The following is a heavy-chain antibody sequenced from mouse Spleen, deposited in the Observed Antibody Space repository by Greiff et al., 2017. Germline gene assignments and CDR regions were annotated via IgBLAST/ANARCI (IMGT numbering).Heavy chain of an antibody. V-gene: IGHV1S81*02. CDR3: ARNQLAWFAY. Sequence: VQLQQPGAELVKPGASVKLSCKASGYTFTSYWMHWVKQRPGQGLEWIGEINPSNGRTNYNEKFKSKATLTVDKSSSTAYMQLSSLTSEDSAVYYCARNQLAWFAYWGQGTLVTVSA. CDR2: INPSNGRT. J-gene: IGHJ3*01. D-gene: IGHD4-1*02. CDR1: GYTFTSYW.